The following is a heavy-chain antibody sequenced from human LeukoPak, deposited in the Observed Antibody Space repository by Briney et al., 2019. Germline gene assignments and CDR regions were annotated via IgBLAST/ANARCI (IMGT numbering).Heavy chain of an antibody. V-gene: IGHV3-48*03. D-gene: IGHD3-10*01. CDR3: ARGKVRGVISFDY. CDR2: ISSSGSTI. CDR1: GFTFSSYE. J-gene: IGHJ4*02. Sequence: GGSLRLSCAASGFTFSSYEMNWVRQAPGKGLEWVSYISSSGSTIYYADSVKGRFTISRDNAKNSLYLQMNSLRAEDTAVYYCARGKVRGVISFDYWGQRTLVTVSS.